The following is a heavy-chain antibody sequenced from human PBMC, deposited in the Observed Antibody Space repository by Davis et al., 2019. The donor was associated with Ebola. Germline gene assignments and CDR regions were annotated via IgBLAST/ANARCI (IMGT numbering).Heavy chain of an antibody. CDR2: SGST. CDR3: AGPHWYYGMDV. D-gene: IGHD1-1*01. J-gene: IGHJ6*02. V-gene: IGHV4-34*01. Sequence: MPSETLSLTCAVYGGSISGYSWTWIRQPPGKGLEWIGDSGSTNYNPSLKSRVTISVDTSKNQFSLKLSSVTAADTAVYYCAGPHWYYGMDVWGQGITVTVSS. CDR1: GGSISGYS.